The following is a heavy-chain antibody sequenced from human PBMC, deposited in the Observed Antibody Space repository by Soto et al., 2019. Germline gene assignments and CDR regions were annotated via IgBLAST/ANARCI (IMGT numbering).Heavy chain of an antibody. CDR1: GFTFSSYA. Sequence: GGSLRLSCAASGFTFSSYAMSWVRQAPGKGLEWVSAISGSGGSTYYADSVKGRFTISRDNSKNTLYLQMNSLRAEDTAVYYCANVIVGAIRVFYYYHGMDVWGQGTTVTVSS. CDR2: ISGSGGST. J-gene: IGHJ6*02. CDR3: ANVIVGAIRVFYYYHGMDV. D-gene: IGHD1-26*01. V-gene: IGHV3-23*01.